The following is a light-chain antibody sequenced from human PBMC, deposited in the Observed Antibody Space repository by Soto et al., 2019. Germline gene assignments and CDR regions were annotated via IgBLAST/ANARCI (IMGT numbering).Light chain of an antibody. J-gene: IGLJ3*02. CDR2: AND. CDR1: TSNVGINT. CDR3: AAWDDSLSGLL. V-gene: IGLV1-44*01. Sequence: QSVLTQPPSTSATPGQRVTISCSGSTSNVGINTVNWYQQVPGTAPRLLIYANDQRPSGVPGRFSGSKSGTSASLAIGGLQSEDEADYFCAAWDDSLSGLLFGGWTKLTVL.